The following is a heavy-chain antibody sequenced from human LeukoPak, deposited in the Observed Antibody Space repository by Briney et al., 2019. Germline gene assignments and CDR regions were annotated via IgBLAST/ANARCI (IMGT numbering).Heavy chain of an antibody. CDR3: ARVTGGSYPNWFDP. CDR2: ISGSSSTK. V-gene: IGHV3-48*04. CDR1: GFTVSSNY. J-gene: IGHJ5*02. Sequence: GGSLRLSCAASGFTVSSNYMSWVRQAPGKGLEWLSHISGSSSTKYYADSVKGRFTISRDNADKSLYLQMDSLRAEDTAVYYCARVTGGSYPNWFDPWGQGTLVTVSS. D-gene: IGHD3-16*01.